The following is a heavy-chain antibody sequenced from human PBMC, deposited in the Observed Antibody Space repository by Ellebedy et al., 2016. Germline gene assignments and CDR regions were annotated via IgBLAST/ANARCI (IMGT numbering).Heavy chain of an antibody. D-gene: IGHD2-21*02. CDR2: ISSSSRYI. Sequence: GGSLRLSCAASGFTFSSYNMNWVRQAPGKGLEWVSSISSSSRYIYYADSVKGRFTISRDNAKNSLYLHMKSLRAEDTAVYYCTRDLMTAGWFDPWGQGTQVTVS. CDR3: TRDLMTAGWFDP. J-gene: IGHJ5*02. V-gene: IGHV3-21*01. CDR1: GFTFSSYN.